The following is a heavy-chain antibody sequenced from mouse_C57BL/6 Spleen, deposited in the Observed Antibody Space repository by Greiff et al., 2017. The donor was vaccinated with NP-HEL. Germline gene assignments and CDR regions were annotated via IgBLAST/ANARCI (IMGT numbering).Heavy chain of an antibody. CDR2: IFPGSGST. CDR3: ARNLYQTGTGFAY. J-gene: IGHJ3*01. CDR1: GYTFTDYY. D-gene: IGHD4-1*01. Sequence: QVHVKQSGPELVKPGASVKISCKASGYTFTDYYINWVKQRPGQGLEWIGWIFPGSGSTYYNEKFKGKATLTVDKSSSTAYMLLSSLTSEDSAVYFCARNLYQTGTGFAYWGQGTLVTVSA. V-gene: IGHV1-75*01.